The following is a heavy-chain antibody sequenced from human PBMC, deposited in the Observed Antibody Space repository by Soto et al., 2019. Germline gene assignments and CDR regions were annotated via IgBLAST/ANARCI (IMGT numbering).Heavy chain of an antibody. J-gene: IGHJ6*02. V-gene: IGHV4-61*01. CDR3: ARARRQWLKLPRNYYYYYYGMDV. D-gene: IGHD6-19*01. CDR1: GGSVSSGSYY. Sequence: TLSLTCTVSGGSVSSGSYYWSWIRQPPGKGLEWIGYIYYSGSTNYNPSLKSRVTISVDTSKNQFSLKLSSVTAADTAVYYCARARRQWLKLPRNYYYYYYGMDVWGQGTTVTVSS. CDR2: IYYSGST.